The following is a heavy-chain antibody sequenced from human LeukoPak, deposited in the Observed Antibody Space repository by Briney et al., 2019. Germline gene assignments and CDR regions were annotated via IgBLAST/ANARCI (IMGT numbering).Heavy chain of an antibody. CDR1: GFTFRDYD. V-gene: IGHV3-13*01. Sequence: PGGSLRVSCAASGFTFRDYDMHWVRQVPGRGLEWVSAIGIRDDTHYPDSVKGRFTISRENAKNSLYLQMNTLRDGDTAMYYCIRGGIRVSGIDAFDIWGQGTMVTVSS. J-gene: IGHJ3*02. CDR3: IRGGIRVSGIDAFDI. D-gene: IGHD5/OR15-5a*01. CDR2: IGIRDDT.